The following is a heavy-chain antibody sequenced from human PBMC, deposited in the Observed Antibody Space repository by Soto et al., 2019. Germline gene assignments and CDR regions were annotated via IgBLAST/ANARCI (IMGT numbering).Heavy chain of an antibody. Sequence: QVQLVESGGGVVQPGRSLRLSCAASGFSFSSYGMHWVRQAPGKGLEWVAVISYDGGNKYYADSVKGRFTISRDNSNSTQYPQMNSLRAEDTAVYYCAKDPYYYDSGGYFYDYYYGMDVWGQGTTVTVSS. J-gene: IGHJ6*02. CDR3: AKDPYYYDSGGYFYDYYYGMDV. D-gene: IGHD3-22*01. V-gene: IGHV3-30*18. CDR1: GFSFSSYG. CDR2: ISYDGGNK.